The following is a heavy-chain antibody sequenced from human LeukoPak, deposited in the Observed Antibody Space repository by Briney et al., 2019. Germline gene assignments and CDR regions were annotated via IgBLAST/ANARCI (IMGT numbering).Heavy chain of an antibody. CDR2: INHSGST. J-gene: IGHJ4*02. Sequence: LETLSLTCAVYGGSFSGYYWSWIRQPPGKGLEWIGEINHSGSTNYNPSLKSRVTISVDTSKNQFSLKLSSVTAADTAVYYCARGQKRYFDYWGQGTLVTVSS. CDR3: ARGQKRYFDY. V-gene: IGHV4-34*01. CDR1: GGSFSGYY.